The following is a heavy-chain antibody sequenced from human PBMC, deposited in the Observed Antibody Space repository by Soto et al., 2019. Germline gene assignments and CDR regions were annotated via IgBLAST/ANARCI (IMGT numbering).Heavy chain of an antibody. Sequence: PGGSLRLSCAASGFTFSGSAMHWVRQASGKGLEWVGRIRSKANSYATAYAASVKGRFAISRDDSKNTAYLQMNSLKTEDTAVYYCRSDSDAPDYYYYGMDVWGQGTTVTVSS. CDR2: IRSKANSYAT. CDR1: GFTFSGSA. CDR3: RSDSDAPDYYYYGMDV. V-gene: IGHV3-73*01. D-gene: IGHD2-8*01. J-gene: IGHJ6*02.